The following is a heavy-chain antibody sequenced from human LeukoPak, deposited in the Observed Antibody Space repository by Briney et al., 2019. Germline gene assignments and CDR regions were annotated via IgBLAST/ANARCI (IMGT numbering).Heavy chain of an antibody. Sequence: GGSLRLSCAASGFTFSSYAMSWVRQAPGKGLEWVSAISGSGGSTYYADSVKGRFTISRDNSKNTLYLQMNSLRAEDTAVYYCAKHRTDYGDYTDPDSWFDPWGQGTLVTVSS. CDR1: GFTFSSYA. D-gene: IGHD4-17*01. J-gene: IGHJ5*02. CDR3: AKHRTDYGDYTDPDSWFDP. V-gene: IGHV3-23*01. CDR2: ISGSGGST.